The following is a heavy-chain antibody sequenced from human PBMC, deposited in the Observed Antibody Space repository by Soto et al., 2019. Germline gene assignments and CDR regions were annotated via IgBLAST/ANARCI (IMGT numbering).Heavy chain of an antibody. CDR1: GFTFSSYA. CDR3: ARDRVVHDAFDI. D-gene: IGHD2-2*01. J-gene: IGHJ3*02. Sequence: VPLVESGGCVVQPGRSLRLSCAASGFTFSSYAMHWVRQAPGKGLEWVAVISYDGSNKYYADSVKGRFTISRDNSKNTLYLQMNSLRAEDTAVYYCARDRVVHDAFDIWGQGTMVTVSS. CDR2: ISYDGSNK. V-gene: IGHV3-30-3*01.